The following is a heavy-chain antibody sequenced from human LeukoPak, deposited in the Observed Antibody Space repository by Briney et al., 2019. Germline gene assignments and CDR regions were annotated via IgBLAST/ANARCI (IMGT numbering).Heavy chain of an antibody. J-gene: IGHJ5*02. Sequence: PTASVKVSCKASGYTFTSYYMHWVRQAPGQGLEWMGIINPSGGSTSYAQKFQGRVTMTRDTSTSTVYMELSSLRSEDTAVYYCARGRVGTLYVGWFDPWGQGTLVTVSS. D-gene: IGHD1-26*01. CDR3: ARGRVGTLYVGWFDP. CDR1: GYTFTSYY. CDR2: INPSGGST. V-gene: IGHV1-46*01.